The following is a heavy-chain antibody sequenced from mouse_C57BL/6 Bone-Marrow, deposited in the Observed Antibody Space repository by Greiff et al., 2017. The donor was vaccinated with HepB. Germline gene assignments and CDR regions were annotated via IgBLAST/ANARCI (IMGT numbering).Heavy chain of an antibody. CDR2: INPSSGYT. CDR1: GYTFTSYW. V-gene: IGHV1-7*01. D-gene: IGHD1-1*01. CDR3: GRSDLGRSFYWYFDG. Sequence: QVQLQQSGAELAKPGASVKLSCKASGYTFTSYWMHWVKQRPGQGLEWIGYINPSSGYTKYNQKFKDKATLTADKSSSTAYMQLSSLTYEDSAVYYCGRSDLGRSFYWYFDGWGTGTPVTVTS. J-gene: IGHJ1*03.